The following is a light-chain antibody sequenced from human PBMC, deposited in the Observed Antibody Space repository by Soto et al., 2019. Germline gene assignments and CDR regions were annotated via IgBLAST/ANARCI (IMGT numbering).Light chain of an antibody. Sequence: EIVMTQSPATLSVSPGERATLSCRASESVSSSLAWYQQKPGQAPRLLIYDASTRATGIPARFSGSGSGTEFTLTISSLQSEVFAVYYCQHYNNLPAFGQGTKVEIK. CDR1: ESVSSS. J-gene: IGKJ1*01. V-gene: IGKV3-15*01. CDR3: QHYNNLPA. CDR2: DAS.